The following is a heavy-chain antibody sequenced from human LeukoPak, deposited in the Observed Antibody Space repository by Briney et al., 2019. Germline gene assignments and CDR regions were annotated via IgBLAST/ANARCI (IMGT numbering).Heavy chain of an antibody. J-gene: IGHJ4*02. CDR2: IDQDGSEK. CDR1: GFTFSNYW. V-gene: IGHV3-7*05. CDR3: ARDEYDTSGYFPTYFDY. D-gene: IGHD3-22*01. Sequence: GGSLRLSCAASGFTFSNYWMSWVRQAPGRGLEWVANIDQDGSEKYYVDSVKGRFTISRDNAKNSLYLQMNSLRAEDTAVYYCARDEYDTSGYFPTYFDYWGQGTLVTVSS.